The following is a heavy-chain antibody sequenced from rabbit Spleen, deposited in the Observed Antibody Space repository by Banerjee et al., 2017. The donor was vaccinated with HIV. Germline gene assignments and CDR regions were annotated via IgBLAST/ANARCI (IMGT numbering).Heavy chain of an antibody. CDR1: GFSFNFNDY. CDR3: ARDTGTSFSSYGMDL. J-gene: IGHJ6*01. V-gene: IGHV1S40*01. CDR2: IYGDSGGST. D-gene: IGHD7-1*01. Sequence: QSLEESGGDLVKPGASLTLTCTASGFSFNFNDYMCWVRQAPGKGLESIACIYGDSGGSTWYASWATGRFTISTTSSTTVTLQLTSLTAADTATYFCARDTGTSFSSYGMDLWGQGTLVTVS.